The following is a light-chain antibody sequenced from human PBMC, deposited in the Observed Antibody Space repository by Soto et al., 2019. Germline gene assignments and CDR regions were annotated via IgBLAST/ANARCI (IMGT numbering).Light chain of an antibody. V-gene: IGKV3D-15*02. J-gene: IGKJ5*01. CDR2: DAS. Sequence: EIVMTQSPATLSVSAGERATLSCRARQSVRSNLAWYQQKPGQAPRLLIYDASTRATGIPARFSGSGSGTDFTLTISSLEPEDFAVYYCQQHGSSPITFGQGTRLEIK. CDR3: QQHGSSPIT. CDR1: QSVRSN.